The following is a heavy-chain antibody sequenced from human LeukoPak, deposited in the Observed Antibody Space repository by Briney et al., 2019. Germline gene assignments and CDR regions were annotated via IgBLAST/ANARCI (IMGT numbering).Heavy chain of an antibody. V-gene: IGHV4-59*01. J-gene: IGHJ5*02. CDR1: GGSINSYY. CDR2: IYYSGST. Sequence: SETLSLTCTVSGGSINSYYWSWIPQPPGKGLEWSVYIYYSGSTNYNPSIKSRITMSVDKSKNQFSLGLSSVTAADTAVYYCARELDGDNWFDPWGQGTLVTVSS. D-gene: IGHD1-1*01. CDR3: ARELDGDNWFDP.